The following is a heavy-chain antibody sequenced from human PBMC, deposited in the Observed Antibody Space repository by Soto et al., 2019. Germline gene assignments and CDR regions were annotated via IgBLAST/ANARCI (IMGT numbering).Heavy chain of an antibody. Sequence: QVQLQQWGAGLLKPSETLSLTCAVYGGSFSGYYWSWIRQPPGKGPEWIGEINHSGTISYNPSLKSRVTMSVETSKSQFSLKLSSMTAADTAVYYCARAPGHIGVAVGFDYWGQGTLVTVSS. J-gene: IGHJ4*02. V-gene: IGHV4-34*01. D-gene: IGHD2-21*01. CDR3: ARAPGHIGVAVGFDY. CDR2: INHSGTI. CDR1: GGSFSGYY.